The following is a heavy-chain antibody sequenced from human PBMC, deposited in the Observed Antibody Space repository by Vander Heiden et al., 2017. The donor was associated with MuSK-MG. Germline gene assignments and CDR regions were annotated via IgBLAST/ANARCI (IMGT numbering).Heavy chain of an antibody. CDR3: ARHLPAYDFWSVPDAFDI. D-gene: IGHD3-3*01. J-gene: IGHJ3*02. CDR1: GGSISSSSYY. CDR2: IYYSGST. V-gene: IGHV4-39*01. Sequence: QLQLQESGPGLVKPSETLSLTCTVSGGSISSSSYYWGWIRQPPGKGLEWIGSIYYSGSTYYNPSLKSRVTISVDTSKNQFSLKLSSVTAADTAVYYCARHLPAYDFWSVPDAFDIWGQGTMVTVSS.